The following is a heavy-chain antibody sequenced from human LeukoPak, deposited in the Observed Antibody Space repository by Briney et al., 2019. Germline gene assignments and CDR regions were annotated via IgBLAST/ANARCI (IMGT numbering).Heavy chain of an antibody. J-gene: IGHJ4*02. CDR1: GFTFSTYG. V-gene: IGHV3-30*02. D-gene: IGHD5-12*01. CDR2: IRYDGSNK. CDR3: ATTPDIGGTLRGY. Sequence: GGSLRLSCAASGFTFSTYGLHWVRQAPGKGLEWVAFIRYDGSNKYYADSVKGRFTVSRDNSKNTLYLQMNSLRAEDTAVYYCATTPDIGGTLRGYWGQGTLVTVSS.